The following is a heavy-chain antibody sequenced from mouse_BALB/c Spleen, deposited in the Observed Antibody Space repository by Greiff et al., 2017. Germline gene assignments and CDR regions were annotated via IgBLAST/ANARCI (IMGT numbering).Heavy chain of an antibody. Sequence: EVKLMESGGGLVQPGGSLRLSCATSGFTFTDYYMSWVRQPPGKALEWLGFIRNKANGYTTEYSASVKGRFTISRDNSQSILYLQMNTLRAEDSATYYCARAIYYDPWFDYWGQGTTLTVSS. V-gene: IGHV7-3*02. D-gene: IGHD2-4*01. CDR3: ARAIYYDPWFDY. CDR1: GFTFTDYY. J-gene: IGHJ2*01. CDR2: IRNKANGYTT.